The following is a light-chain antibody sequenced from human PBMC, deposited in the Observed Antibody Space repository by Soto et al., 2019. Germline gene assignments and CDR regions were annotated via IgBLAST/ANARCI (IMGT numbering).Light chain of an antibody. Sequence: DIQMTQSPSTLSASVGDRVTITCRASQTISNWLAWYQQKPGKAPKLLINDASSLKSGVPSRFSGSGSGTGFTLTLSSLQPDDFATYYCQHYKNFPHTFGQGTKLEIK. CDR2: DAS. V-gene: IGKV1-5*01. CDR1: QTISNW. CDR3: QHYKNFPHT. J-gene: IGKJ2*01.